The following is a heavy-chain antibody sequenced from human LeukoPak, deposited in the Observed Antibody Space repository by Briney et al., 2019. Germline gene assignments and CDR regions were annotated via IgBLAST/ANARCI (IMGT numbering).Heavy chain of an antibody. D-gene: IGHD3/OR15-3a*01. J-gene: IGHJ4*02. Sequence: PGRSLRLSCAASGFTFSSYAMSWVRQAPGKGLEWVSAISGGGSGTYYADSVKGRFTLSRDNSKNTLYLQMNSLRAEDTAVYYCAKKLSAFGTFDYWGQGTLVTVSS. V-gene: IGHV3-23*01. CDR2: ISGGGSGT. CDR1: GFTFSSYA. CDR3: AKKLSAFGTFDY.